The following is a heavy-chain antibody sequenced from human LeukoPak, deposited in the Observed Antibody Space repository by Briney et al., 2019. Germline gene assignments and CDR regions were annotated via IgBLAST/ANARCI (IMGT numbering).Heavy chain of an antibody. J-gene: IGHJ4*02. CDR3: ARLPTITFFDY. CDR1: GGSFSSYY. Sequence: SETLSLTCAVYGGSFSSYYWSWIRQPPGKGLEWIGEINHSGSTNYNPSLKSRVTISEDTPKNQFSLKLSSVTAADTAVYYCARLPTITFFDYWGQGTLVTVSS. V-gene: IGHV4-34*01. CDR2: INHSGST. D-gene: IGHD5-12*01.